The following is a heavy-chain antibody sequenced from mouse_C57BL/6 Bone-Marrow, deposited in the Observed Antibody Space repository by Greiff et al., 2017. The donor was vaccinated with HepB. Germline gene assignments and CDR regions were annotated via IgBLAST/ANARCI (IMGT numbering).Heavy chain of an antibody. Sequence: VQLQESVPELVKPGASVKISCKASGYAFSSSWMNWVKQRPGKGLEWIGRIYPGDGDTNYNGKFKGKATLTADKSSSTAYMQLSSLTSEDSAVYFCARSGWDLGYFDYWGQGTTLTVSS. J-gene: IGHJ2*01. CDR2: IYPGDGDT. CDR1: GYAFSSSW. CDR3: ARSGWDLGYFDY. V-gene: IGHV1-82*01. D-gene: IGHD4-1*01.